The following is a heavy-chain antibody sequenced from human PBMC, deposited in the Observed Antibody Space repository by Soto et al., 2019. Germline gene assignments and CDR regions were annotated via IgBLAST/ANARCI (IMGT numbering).Heavy chain of an antibody. Sequence: SETLSLTCAVSGGSINSRYWWSWVRQSPGKRLEWIGEIYHSGSTNYNPSLKSRVTISVDKSKSQFSLNLSSVTAADTAVYYCARDQNGSGNYYTRYFDYWGQGTLATVSS. CDR2: IYHSGST. CDR3: ARDQNGSGNYYTRYFDY. D-gene: IGHD3-10*01. V-gene: IGHV4-4*02. CDR1: GGSINSRYW. J-gene: IGHJ4*02.